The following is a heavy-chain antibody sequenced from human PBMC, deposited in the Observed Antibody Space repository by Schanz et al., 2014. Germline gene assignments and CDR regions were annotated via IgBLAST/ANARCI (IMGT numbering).Heavy chain of an antibody. D-gene: IGHD3-3*01. Sequence: QLQMQESGPGLVKPSETLSLTCTVSGGSISSSSYYWGWIRQPPGKGLEWIGSIYYSGSTYYNPPLKRRATVSADPSKTLFPLKLSSGTAADTAVYYCARRLSVTIFGVAPRAFDIWGQGTMVIVSS. V-gene: IGHV4-39*01. CDR2: IYYSGST. CDR3: ARRLSVTIFGVAPRAFDI. CDR1: GGSISSSSYY. J-gene: IGHJ3*02.